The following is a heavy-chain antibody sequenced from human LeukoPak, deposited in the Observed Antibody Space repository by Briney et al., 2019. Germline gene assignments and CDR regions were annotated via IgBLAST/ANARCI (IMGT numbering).Heavy chain of an antibody. J-gene: IGHJ4*02. CDR2: ISGSGGST. CDR3: AKDANSGSALDY. D-gene: IGHD1-26*01. V-gene: IGHV3-23*01. CDR1: GFNLSRNY. Sequence: GGSLRLSCAASGFNLSRNYMSWVRQAPGKGLGWVSAISGSGGSTYYADSVKGRFTISRDNSKNTLYLQMSSLRAEDTAVYYCAKDANSGSALDYWGQGTLVTVSS.